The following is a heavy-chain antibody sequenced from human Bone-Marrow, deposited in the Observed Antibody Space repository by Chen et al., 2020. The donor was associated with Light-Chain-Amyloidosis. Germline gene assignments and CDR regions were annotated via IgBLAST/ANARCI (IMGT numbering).Heavy chain of an antibody. V-gene: IGHV3-23*04. CDR2: ISGSGGSR. CDR3: AKDISYDDILPGYPADAFDI. J-gene: IGHJ3*02. CDR1: GFAFSSYA. Sequence: EVQLVESGGGLLQRGGSLRLSCAASGFAFSSYAMSWVRQARGKGLEWVSTISGSGGSRYYGDSVKGRLTISRDNSKNALFRQMNSLRAEDTAVYYCAKDISYDDILPGYPADAFDIWGQGTMVTVSS. D-gene: IGHD3-9*01.